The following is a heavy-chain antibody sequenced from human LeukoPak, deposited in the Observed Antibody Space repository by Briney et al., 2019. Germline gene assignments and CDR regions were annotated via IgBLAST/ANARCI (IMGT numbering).Heavy chain of an antibody. CDR2: IYSGGTT. V-gene: IGHV3-66*02. CDR3: ARERSSTSNYYYYYYYMDV. CDR1: GFTVSSNY. J-gene: IGHJ6*03. D-gene: IGHD2-2*01. Sequence: PGGSLRLSCAASGFTVSSNYMTRVRQAPGKGLEWVSVIYSGGTTYSADSVKGRFTMSRDNSKNTLYLQMNSLRAEDTAVYYCARERSSTSNYYYYYYYMDVWGKGTTVTVSS.